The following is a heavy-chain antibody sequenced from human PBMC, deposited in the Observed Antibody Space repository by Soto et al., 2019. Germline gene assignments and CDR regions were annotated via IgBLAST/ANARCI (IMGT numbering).Heavy chain of an antibody. D-gene: IGHD6-19*01. Sequence: VQLVQSGPEVKKPGASVKVSCKASGYTFTSYYVHWVRQAPGQGLEWMGRINPSGGDTTNAQKLQGRVTMTRDTSTSTVYMELSSLRSEDTAVYYCARDSSGWEEVYFDSWGQGTLVTVSS. V-gene: IGHV1-46*01. CDR1: GYTFTSYY. CDR2: INPSGGDT. J-gene: IGHJ4*02. CDR3: ARDSSGWEEVYFDS.